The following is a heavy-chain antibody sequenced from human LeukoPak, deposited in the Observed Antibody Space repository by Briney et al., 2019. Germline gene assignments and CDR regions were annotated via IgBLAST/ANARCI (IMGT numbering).Heavy chain of an antibody. CDR2: ISGDGGST. Sequence: GGSLRLSCTASGFTFTSYVMTWVRQAPGEGLEWLSTISGDGGSTFYADSVRGRFTVSRDNSKDTLYLQMNILRAEDTAFYYCARQPHRGYFDTSGYYSDSDLWGQGTLVTVSS. D-gene: IGHD3-22*01. CDR3: ARQPHRGYFDTSGYYSDSDL. CDR1: GFTFTSYV. V-gene: IGHV3-23*01. J-gene: IGHJ5*02.